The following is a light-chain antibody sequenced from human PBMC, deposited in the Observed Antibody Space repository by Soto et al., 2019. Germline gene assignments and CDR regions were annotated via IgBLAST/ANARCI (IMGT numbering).Light chain of an antibody. V-gene: IGLV2-8*01. J-gene: IGLJ1*01. Sequence: QSALAQPPSASGSPGQSVAISCTGTGSDVGGYNYVSWYQQHPGKAPKLMIYEVNKRPSGVPDRFSGSKSGNTASLTVSGLQAEDEADYYCSSYADSSNVFGTGTKVTVL. CDR2: EVN. CDR1: GSDVGGYNY. CDR3: SSYADSSNV.